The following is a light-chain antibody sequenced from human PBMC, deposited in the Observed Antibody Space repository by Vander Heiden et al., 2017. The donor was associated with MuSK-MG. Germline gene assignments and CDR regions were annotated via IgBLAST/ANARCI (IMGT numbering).Light chain of an antibody. CDR2: WAS. V-gene: IGKV4-1*01. CDR3: PQYDSTPSLT. J-gene: IGKJ4*01. Sequence: DIVMTQSPDSLAVSLGERATINCKSSQSVLYSSNNKNYLAWYQQKPGQPPKLLIYWASTRESGVPDRFSGSGSGTDFTLTISSLQAEDVAVYYCPQYDSTPSLTFGGGTKVEIK. CDR1: QSVLYSSNNKNY.